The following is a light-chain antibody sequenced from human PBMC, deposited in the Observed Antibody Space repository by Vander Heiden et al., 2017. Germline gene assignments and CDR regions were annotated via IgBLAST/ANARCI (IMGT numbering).Light chain of an antibody. Sequence: SVLTQPPSASRTPGQRVTISCSGSSCNIGSNTVNWYQQLPGTAPKLLIYSNNQRPSGVPDRFSGSKPGTSASLAISGLQSEDEADYYCAAWDDSLNGKVFGTGTKVTVL. V-gene: IGLV1-44*01. CDR2: SNN. CDR3: AAWDDSLNGKV. J-gene: IGLJ1*01. CDR1: SCNIGSNT.